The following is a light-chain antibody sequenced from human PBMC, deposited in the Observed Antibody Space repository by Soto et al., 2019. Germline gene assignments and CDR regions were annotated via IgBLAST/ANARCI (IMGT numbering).Light chain of an antibody. V-gene: IGKV3D-20*01. CDR2: DAS. CDR3: QQYGSSPIT. Sequence: EIVLTQSPATLSLSPGDWTTLSCGPRRSVSSSYLAWYQQKPGLAPRLLIYDASSRATGIPDRFSGSGSGTDFSLTISILEPEDFAVYYCQQYGSSPITFGQGTRLEIK. CDR1: RSVSSSY. J-gene: IGKJ5*01.